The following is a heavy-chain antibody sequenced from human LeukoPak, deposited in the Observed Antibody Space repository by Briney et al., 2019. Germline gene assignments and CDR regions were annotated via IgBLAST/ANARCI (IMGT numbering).Heavy chain of an antibody. D-gene: IGHD1-26*01. V-gene: IGHV3-48*03. CDR2: ISSSGSTI. Sequence: GGSLRLSCAASEFTFSSYEMNWGRQAPGKGLEWVSYISSSGSTIYYADSVKGRFTISRDNAKNSLYLQMNSLRAEDTAVYYCATNSGTYEYWGQGTLVTVSS. CDR3: ATNSGTYEY. J-gene: IGHJ4*02. CDR1: EFTFSSYE.